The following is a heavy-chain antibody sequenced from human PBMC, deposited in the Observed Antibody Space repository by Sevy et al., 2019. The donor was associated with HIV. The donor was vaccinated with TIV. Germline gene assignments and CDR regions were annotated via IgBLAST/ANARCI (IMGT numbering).Heavy chain of an antibody. V-gene: IGHV3-23*01. CDR1: GFTFSNYA. Sequence: GGSLRLSCAASGFTFSNYAMNWVRQAPGKGLEWVSTIFRSGGVTYYADSVKGRCTISRDNFKNTLNLQMHSLRAEDTAVYYCAGGRYDSSGSFDAFDIWGQGTVVTVSS. CDR3: AGGRYDSSGSFDAFDI. CDR2: IFRSGGVT. D-gene: IGHD3-22*01. J-gene: IGHJ3*02.